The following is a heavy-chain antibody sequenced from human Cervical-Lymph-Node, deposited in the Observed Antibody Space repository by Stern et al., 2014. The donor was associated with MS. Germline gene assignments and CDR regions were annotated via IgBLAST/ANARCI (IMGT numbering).Heavy chain of an antibody. D-gene: IGHD4-17*01. CDR2: VLPILGNA. CDR1: GGTFSSYA. J-gene: IGHJ6*02. Sequence: QVQLGESGAEVKKPGSSVKVSCKASGGTFSSYAISWVRQAPGQGLEWMGRVLPILGNANYAQKFQGRVTITADKSTSTAYMELSSLRSEDTAVYYCARTTVTTDYYGMDVWGQGTTVTVSS. CDR3: ARTTVTTDYYGMDV. V-gene: IGHV1-69*09.